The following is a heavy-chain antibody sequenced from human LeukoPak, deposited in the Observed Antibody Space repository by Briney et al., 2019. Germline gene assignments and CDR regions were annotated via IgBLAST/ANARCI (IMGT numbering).Heavy chain of an antibody. Sequence: GGSLGLSCAVSGFNLNSYAMHWVRQAPGKGLEWVAVIRHDEANSFYADSVQGRFTISRDTSKKLLYLQMNSLRVEDTAVYYCAKEYTPSSPLGELDSWGQGTLVTVS. D-gene: IGHD6-6*01. CDR3: AKEYTPSSPLGELDS. CDR1: GFNLNSYA. CDR2: IRHDEANS. J-gene: IGHJ4*02. V-gene: IGHV3-30*02.